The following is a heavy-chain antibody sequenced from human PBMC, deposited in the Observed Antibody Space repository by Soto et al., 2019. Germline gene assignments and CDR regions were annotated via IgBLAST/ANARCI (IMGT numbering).Heavy chain of an antibody. Sequence: SHTLSLTSALSGESVSGNSAAWHWIRQSPSTPLEWLGRTYYRSKWYNDYAVPVKSRITINPDTTKNQFSLQLNSVTPEDTAVYYCASQVLRFLEWPYGMDVWGQGTTVTVSS. J-gene: IGHJ6*02. D-gene: IGHD3-3*01. V-gene: IGHV6-1*01. CDR1: GESVSGNSAA. CDR2: TYYRSKWYN. CDR3: ASQVLRFLEWPYGMDV.